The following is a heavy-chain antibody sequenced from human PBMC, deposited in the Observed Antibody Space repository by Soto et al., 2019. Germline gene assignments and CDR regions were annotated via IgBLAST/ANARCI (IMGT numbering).Heavy chain of an antibody. V-gene: IGHV4-30-4*01. D-gene: IGHD6-19*01. CDR3: ARDRGPVAGYYYYYYGMDV. CDR2: IYYSGST. CDR1: GGSISSGDYY. J-gene: IGHJ6*02. Sequence: SLTCTVSGGSISSGDYYWSWIRQPPGKGLEWIGYIYYSGSTYYNPSLKSRVTISVDTSKNQFSLKLSSVTAADTAVYYCARDRGPVAGYYYYYYGMDVWGQGTTVTVSS.